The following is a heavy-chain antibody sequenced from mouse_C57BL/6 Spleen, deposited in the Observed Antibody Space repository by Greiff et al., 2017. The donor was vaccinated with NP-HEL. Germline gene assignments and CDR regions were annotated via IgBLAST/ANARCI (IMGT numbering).Heavy chain of an antibody. CDR3: ARTDGYYYFDY. Sequence: VKLQESGPELVKPGASVKISCKASGYSFTSYYIHWVKQRPGQGLEWIGWLYPGSGNTKYNEKFKGKATLTADTSSSTAYMQLSSLTSEDSAVYYCARTDGYYYFDYWGKGTTLTVSS. V-gene: IGHV1-66*01. J-gene: IGHJ2*01. CDR1: GYSFTSYY. CDR2: LYPGSGNT. D-gene: IGHD2-3*01.